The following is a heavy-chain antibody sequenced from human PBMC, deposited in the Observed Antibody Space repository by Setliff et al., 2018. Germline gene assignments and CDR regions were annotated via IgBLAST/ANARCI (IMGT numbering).Heavy chain of an antibody. CDR1: GGSISSGGYY. D-gene: IGHD1-26*01. J-gene: IGHJ6*03. Sequence: SETLSLTCTVSGGSISSGGYYWSWIRQHPGKGLEWIGYIYASGSTNYNPSLNSRVTLSVDTSKNQFSLKVSSVTAADTAVYYCARAPPNRYSGSYEYFYMDGWGKGTTVTVSS. CDR2: IYASGST. CDR3: ARAPPNRYSGSYEYFYMDG. V-gene: IGHV4-61*08.